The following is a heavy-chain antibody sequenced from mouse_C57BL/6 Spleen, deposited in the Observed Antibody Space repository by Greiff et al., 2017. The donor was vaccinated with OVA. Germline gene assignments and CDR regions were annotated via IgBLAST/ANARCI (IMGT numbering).Heavy chain of an antibody. CDR1: GYTFTSYG. J-gene: IGHJ3*01. CDR3: AMGDYDGAWFAY. V-gene: IGHV1-81*01. Sequence: QVQLQQSGAELARPGASVKLSCKASGYTFTSYGISWVKQRTGQGLEWIGEIYPRSGNTYYNEKFKGKATLTADKSSSTAYRELRSLTSEDSAVYFCAMGDYDGAWFAYWGQGTLVTVSA. CDR2: IYPRSGNT. D-gene: IGHD2-4*01.